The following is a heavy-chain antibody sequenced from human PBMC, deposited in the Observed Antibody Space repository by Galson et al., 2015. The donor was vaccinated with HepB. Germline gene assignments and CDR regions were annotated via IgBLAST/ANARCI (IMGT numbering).Heavy chain of an antibody. CDR1: GFNFDSYW. CDR3: AKSARVGATTIDY. CDR2: INTDGSYA. D-gene: IGHD1-26*01. Sequence: SLRLSCAASGFNFDSYWMHWVRQAPGKGLVWVSRINTDGSYASYADYVKGRFTISRDNARNALYLQMNSLRVDDTAVYYCAKSARVGATTIDYWGQGTLVTVSS. V-gene: IGHV3-74*01. J-gene: IGHJ4*02.